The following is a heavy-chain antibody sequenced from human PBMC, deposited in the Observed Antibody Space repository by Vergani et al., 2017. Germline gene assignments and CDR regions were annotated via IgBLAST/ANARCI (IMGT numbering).Heavy chain of an antibody. CDR3: ARVNTETNGHLYYYYYMDV. D-gene: IGHD4-11*01. CDR1: GGSFTSYH. J-gene: IGHJ6*03. Sequence: QVQLQQWGGGLLKPSETLSLTCVVNGGSFTSYHWTWIRQSPGEGLEWVGDIDHTGRPDYNPSLKSRLTMSVDKSQNQFSLTLNSVTATETAIYFCARVNTETNGHLYYYYYMDVWGQGTAVTVS. V-gene: IGHV4-34*01. CDR2: IDHTGRP.